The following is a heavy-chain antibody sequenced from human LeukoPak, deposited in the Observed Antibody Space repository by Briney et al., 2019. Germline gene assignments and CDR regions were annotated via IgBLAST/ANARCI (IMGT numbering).Heavy chain of an antibody. CDR2: IIPIFGTA. D-gene: IGHD3-3*01. Sequence: SVKVSCKASGGTFSSYAISWVRQAPGQGLEWMGRIIPIFGTANYAQRFQGRVTITADESTSTAYMELSSLRSEDTAVYYCARPLAIFGVVIKTYYMDVWGKGTTVTVSS. CDR1: GGTFSSYA. CDR3: ARPLAIFGVVIKTYYMDV. J-gene: IGHJ6*03. V-gene: IGHV1-69*13.